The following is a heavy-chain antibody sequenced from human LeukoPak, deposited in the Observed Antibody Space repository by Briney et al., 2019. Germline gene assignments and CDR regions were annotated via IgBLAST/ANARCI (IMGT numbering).Heavy chain of an antibody. J-gene: IGHJ4*02. D-gene: IGHD3-3*01. Sequence: GGSLRLSCAASGFTFSSYSMNWVRQAPGKGLEWVSSISSSSSYIYYADSVKGRFTISRDNAKNSLYLQMNSLRAEDTAVYYCAKKESGSGYYRAFDYWGQGNLVTVSS. V-gene: IGHV3-21*01. CDR3: AKKESGSGYYRAFDY. CDR1: GFTFSSYS. CDR2: ISSSSSYI.